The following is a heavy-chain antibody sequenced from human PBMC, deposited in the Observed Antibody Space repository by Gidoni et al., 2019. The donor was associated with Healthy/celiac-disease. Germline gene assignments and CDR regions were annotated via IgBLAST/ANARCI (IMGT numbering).Heavy chain of an antibody. Sequence: EVQLVESGGGLVQHGSSLRLSCAASGFTFDDYAMHWVRQAPGKGLEWVSGISWNSGSIGYADSVKGRFTISRDNAKNSLYLQMNSLRAEDTALYYCAKANYYDSSGYLLDYWGQGTLVTVSS. D-gene: IGHD3-22*01. V-gene: IGHV3-9*01. CDR3: AKANYYDSSGYLLDY. CDR2: ISWNSGSI. J-gene: IGHJ4*02. CDR1: GFTFDDYA.